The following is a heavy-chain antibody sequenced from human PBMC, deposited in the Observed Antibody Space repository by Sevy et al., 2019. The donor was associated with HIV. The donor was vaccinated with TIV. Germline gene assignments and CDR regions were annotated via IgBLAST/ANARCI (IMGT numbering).Heavy chain of an antibody. V-gene: IGHV4-59*01. J-gene: IGHJ4*02. CDR3: ARGAGGDSD. CDR2: IYYSGST. Sequence: SETLSLTCTVSGGSISSYYWSWIRQPPGKGLEWIGYIYYSGSTNYNPTLKSRVTISVDTSKNQVSLKLSSVTAADTAVYYCARGAGGDSDWGQGTLVTVSS. D-gene: IGHD3-16*01. CDR1: GGSISSYY.